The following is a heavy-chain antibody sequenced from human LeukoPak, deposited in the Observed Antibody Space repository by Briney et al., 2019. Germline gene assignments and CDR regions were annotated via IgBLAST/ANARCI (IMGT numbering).Heavy chain of an antibody. CDR3: ASLEEYGSTHY. D-gene: IGHD1-1*01. J-gene: IGHJ4*02. CDR1: GFTFSDYY. Sequence: GGSLRLSCAASGFTFSDYYMSWIRQAPGKGLEWVSYISSSSSYTNYADSVKGRFTISRDNAKNSLYLQMNSLRAEDTAVYYCASLEEYGSTHYWGQGILVAVSS. V-gene: IGHV3-11*03. CDR2: ISSSSSYT.